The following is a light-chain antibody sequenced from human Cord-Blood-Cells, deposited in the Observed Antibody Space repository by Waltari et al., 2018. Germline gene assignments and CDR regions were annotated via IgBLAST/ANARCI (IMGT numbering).Light chain of an antibody. V-gene: IGKV1-39*01. Sequence: DIPMTQSPSSLSASVGATVSFTCRASQSFSSYLDWYQQKPGNAPKLLIYAASSLDSGVPSRFSGSGSGTEFTLTISSLQPEDFATYYCQQSYSTLWTFGQGTKVEIK. CDR2: AAS. J-gene: IGKJ1*01. CDR1: QSFSSY. CDR3: QQSYSTLWT.